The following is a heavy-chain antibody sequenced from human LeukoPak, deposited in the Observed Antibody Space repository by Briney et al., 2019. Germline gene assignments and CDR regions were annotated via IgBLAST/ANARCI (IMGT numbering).Heavy chain of an antibody. J-gene: IGHJ3*02. Sequence: GASVKVSCKASGYTFTSYGISWVRQAPGQGLEWMGWISAYNGNTNYAQKLQGRVTMTTDTSTSTAYMELRSLRSDDTAVYYCARDVTTEENDAFDIWGQGTMVTVSS. V-gene: IGHV1-18*01. CDR2: ISAYNGNT. D-gene: IGHD4-17*01. CDR3: ARDVTTEENDAFDI. CDR1: GYTFTSYG.